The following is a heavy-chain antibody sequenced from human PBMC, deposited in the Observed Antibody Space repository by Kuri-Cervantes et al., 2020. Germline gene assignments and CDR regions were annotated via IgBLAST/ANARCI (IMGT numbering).Heavy chain of an antibody. D-gene: IGHD4/OR15-4a*01. CDR1: GGSFSDYY. CDR3: ARSAHMGLKI. J-gene: IGHJ4*01. V-gene: IGHV4-34*01. Sequence: SQTLSLTCAVYGGSFSDYYWSWIRQPPGMGLEWIGEINHSGSTSHNPSLKSRVTLSVDTSKNQFSLRLTSVTAADTAVYYCARSAHMGLKIWGQGTLVTVSS. CDR2: INHSGST.